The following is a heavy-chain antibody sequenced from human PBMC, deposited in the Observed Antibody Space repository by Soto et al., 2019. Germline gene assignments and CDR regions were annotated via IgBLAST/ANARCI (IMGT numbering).Heavy chain of an antibody. Sequence: GGSLRLSCSASGFTFSSYAMHWVRQAPGKGLEYVSAISSNGGSTYYADSVKGRFTISRDNSKNTLYLQMSSLRAEDTAVYYCVKDHDYGDYAAPYGDAFDIWGQGTMVTVSS. CDR3: VKDHDYGDYAAPYGDAFDI. V-gene: IGHV3-64D*08. CDR1: GFTFSSYA. CDR2: ISSNGGST. D-gene: IGHD4-17*01. J-gene: IGHJ3*02.